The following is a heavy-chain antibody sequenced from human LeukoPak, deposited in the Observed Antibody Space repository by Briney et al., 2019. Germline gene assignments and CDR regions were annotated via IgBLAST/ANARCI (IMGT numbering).Heavy chain of an antibody. CDR3: AKRIDGAGTYYMDY. Sequence: GGSLRLSCAASGFNFCAYVMNWARQAPGKGLEWVSAIGGNDGSTFYANSVKGRFTVSRDNSRNTLFLQLNSLRAEDTATYYCAKRIDGAGTYYMDYWGQGTLVTVSS. CDR2: IGGNDGST. J-gene: IGHJ4*02. D-gene: IGHD3-10*01. V-gene: IGHV3-23*01. CDR1: GFNFCAYV.